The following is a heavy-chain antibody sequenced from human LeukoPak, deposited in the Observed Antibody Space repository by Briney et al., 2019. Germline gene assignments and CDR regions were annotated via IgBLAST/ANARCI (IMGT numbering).Heavy chain of an antibody. J-gene: IGHJ6*03. D-gene: IGHD3-3*01. Sequence: PGGSLRLSCAAFGFTFSGSAMHWVRQASGKGLEWVGRIRSKANSYATAYAASVKGRFTISRDDSKNTAYLQMNSLKTEDTAVYYCTRHEDDFWSGYYSYYYYYMDVWGKGTTVTVSS. V-gene: IGHV3-73*01. CDR3: TRHEDDFWSGYYSYYYYYMDV. CDR1: GFTFSGSA. CDR2: IRSKANSYAT.